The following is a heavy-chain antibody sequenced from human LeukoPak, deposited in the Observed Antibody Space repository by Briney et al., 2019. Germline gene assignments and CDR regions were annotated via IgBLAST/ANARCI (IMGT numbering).Heavy chain of an antibody. CDR1: GFTFSSYS. CDR2: ISSSSSYI. J-gene: IGHJ4*02. Sequence: GGSLRLSCAASGFTFSSYSMNWVRQAPGKGLEWVSSISSSSSYIYYADSVKGRFTISRDNSKNTLYLQMNSLRAEDTAVYYCAEETAAGDFDYWGQGTLVTVSS. CDR3: AEETAAGDFDY. D-gene: IGHD6-13*01. V-gene: IGHV3-21*01.